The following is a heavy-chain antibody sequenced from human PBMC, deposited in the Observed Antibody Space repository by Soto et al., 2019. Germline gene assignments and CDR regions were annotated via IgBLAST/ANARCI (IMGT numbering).Heavy chain of an antibody. CDR2: IGTAGDT. D-gene: IGHD1-7*01. Sequence: GGSLRLSCAASGFTFSSYDMHWVRQATGKGLEWVSAIGTAGDTYYPGSVKGRFTISRENAKNSLYLQMNSLRAGDTAVYYCARGSSWNYPYYYYYMDVWGKGTTVTVSS. J-gene: IGHJ6*03. V-gene: IGHV3-13*01. CDR3: ARGSSWNYPYYYYYMDV. CDR1: GFTFSSYD.